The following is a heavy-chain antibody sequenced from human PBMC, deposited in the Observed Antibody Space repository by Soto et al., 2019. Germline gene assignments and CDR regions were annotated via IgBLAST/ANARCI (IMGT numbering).Heavy chain of an antibody. V-gene: IGHV5-51*01. D-gene: IGHD3-9*01. CDR1: GYSFTSYW. Sequence: PGESLKISCKGSGYSFTSYWIGWVRQMPGKGLEWMGIIYPGDSDTRYSPSFQGQVTISADKSISTAYLQWSSLKASDTAMYYCARGDYDILTGYPPPLCYYFAYWGQGTLVTVSS. J-gene: IGHJ4*02. CDR3: ARGDYDILTGYPPPLCYYFAY. CDR2: IYPGDSDT.